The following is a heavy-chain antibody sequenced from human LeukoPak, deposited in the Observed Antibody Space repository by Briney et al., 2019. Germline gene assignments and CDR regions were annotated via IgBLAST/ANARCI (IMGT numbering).Heavy chain of an antibody. V-gene: IGHV3-23*01. CDR3: ARQLGYCSDGSCYFDF. CDR1: GFTFSNYA. J-gene: IGHJ4*02. CDR2: VSTDAGNT. Sequence: GGSLRLSCAASGFTFSNYAMSWVRQAPGRGLEWISAVSTDAGNTYYADSVKGRFTISRDKSKNTAHLQMNSLRAEDTAVYHCARQLGYCSDGSCYFDFWGQGTLVTVSS. D-gene: IGHD2-15*01.